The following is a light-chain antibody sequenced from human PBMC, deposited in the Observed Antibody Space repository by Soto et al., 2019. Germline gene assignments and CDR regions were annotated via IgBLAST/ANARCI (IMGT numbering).Light chain of an antibody. CDR2: DAS. CDR3: QQYGSSPGIT. V-gene: IGKV3-11*01. J-gene: IGKJ5*01. Sequence: IVLTQSPDTLSLSPGERATLSCRASQSVRAYLAWYQQKPGQAPRLLIYDASNRATGIPARFSGRGSGTDFTLTISSLEPEDFAVYYCQQYGSSPGITFGQGTRLEIK. CDR1: QSVRAY.